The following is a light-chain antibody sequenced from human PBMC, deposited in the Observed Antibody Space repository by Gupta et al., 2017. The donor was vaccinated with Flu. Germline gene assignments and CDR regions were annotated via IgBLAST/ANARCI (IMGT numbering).Light chain of an antibody. CDR3: LQDYLYPRT. V-gene: IGKV1-6*01. Sequence: PSALSASIGDRVTITCRASQGIRNDLGWYQQKPGQAPKLLVYAASNLQSGVPSRCSGSGSGTDVTLTISGLQPEDFATYYCLQDYLYPRTFGQGTKLTIK. CDR1: QGIRND. CDR2: AAS. J-gene: IGKJ2*01.